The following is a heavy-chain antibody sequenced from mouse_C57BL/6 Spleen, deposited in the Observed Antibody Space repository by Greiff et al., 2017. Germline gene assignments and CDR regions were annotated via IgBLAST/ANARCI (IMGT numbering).Heavy chain of an antibody. CDR2: INPSSGYT. Sequence: VKLMESGAELARPGASVKMSCKASGYTFTSYTMHWVKQRPGQGLEWIGYINPSSGYTKYNQKFKDKATLTADKSSITAYMQLSSLTSEDSAVYYCASITTVAFDYWGQGTTLTVSS. V-gene: IGHV1-4*01. CDR1: GYTFTSYT. CDR3: ASITTVAFDY. J-gene: IGHJ2*01. D-gene: IGHD1-1*01.